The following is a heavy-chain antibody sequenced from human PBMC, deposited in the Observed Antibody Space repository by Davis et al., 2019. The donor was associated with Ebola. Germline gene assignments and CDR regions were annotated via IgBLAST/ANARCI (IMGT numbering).Heavy chain of an antibody. Sequence: GESLKISCAASGFTFSSYSMNWVRQAPGKGLEWVSAISGSGGSTYYADSVKGRFTISRDNSKNTLYLQMNSLRAEDTAVYYCARAWALELRWFDPWGQGTLVTVSS. CDR1: GFTFSSYS. J-gene: IGHJ5*02. CDR2: ISGSGGST. D-gene: IGHD1-7*01. V-gene: IGHV3-23*01. CDR3: ARAWALELRWFDP.